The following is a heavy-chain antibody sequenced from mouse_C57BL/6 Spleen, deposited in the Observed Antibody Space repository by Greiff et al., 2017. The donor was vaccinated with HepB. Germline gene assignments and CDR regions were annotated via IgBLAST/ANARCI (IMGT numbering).Heavy chain of an antibody. CDR2: IYPRDGST. CDR1: GYTFTDHT. V-gene: IGHV1-78*01. J-gene: IGHJ4*01. Sequence: LQESDAELVKPGASVKISCKVSGYTFTDHTIHWMKQRPEQGLEWIGYIYPRDGSTKYNEKFKGKSTLTADKSSSTAYMQLNSLTSEDSAVYFCARSRGGPYFAMDYWGQGTSVTVSS. CDR3: ARSRGGPYFAMDY.